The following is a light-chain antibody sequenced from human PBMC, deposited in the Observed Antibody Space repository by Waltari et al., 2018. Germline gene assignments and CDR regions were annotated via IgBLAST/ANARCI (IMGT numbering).Light chain of an antibody. V-gene: IGKV4-1*01. CDR3: QQYYSTPLT. Sequence: DIVMTQSPDSLAVSLGERATINCKSSQNVLYDSNNKNYLVWYQQKPGQPPKLLMYWASARESWVPDRFSGSGSGTDFTLTISSLQAEDVAVYYCQQYYSTPLTFGGGTKVEIK. CDR2: WAS. J-gene: IGKJ4*01. CDR1: QNVLYDSNNKNY.